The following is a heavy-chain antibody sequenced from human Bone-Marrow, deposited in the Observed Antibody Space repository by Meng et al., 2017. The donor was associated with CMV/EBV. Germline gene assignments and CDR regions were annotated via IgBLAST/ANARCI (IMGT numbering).Heavy chain of an antibody. CDR3: ATTQRDGGIFFDY. Sequence: SGPTLVKPTQTLTLTCTFSGFSLSTSGMRVSWIRQPPGKALEWFARIDWDDDKFYSTSLKTRLTISKDTSKNQAVLKMTNMDPVDTATYYCATTQRDGGIFFDYWGQGTLVTVSS. V-gene: IGHV2-70D*14. D-gene: IGHD2-15*01. CDR1: GFSLSTSGMR. J-gene: IGHJ4*02. CDR2: IDWDDDK.